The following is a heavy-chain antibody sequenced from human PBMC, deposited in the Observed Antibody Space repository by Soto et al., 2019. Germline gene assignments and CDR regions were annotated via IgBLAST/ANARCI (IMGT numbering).Heavy chain of an antibody. CDR3: ARASDDYGDYGSFDY. CDR2: IYHSGST. J-gene: IGHJ4*02. V-gene: IGHV4-4*02. CDR1: GGSISSSNW. D-gene: IGHD4-17*01. Sequence: PSETLSLTCAVSGGSISSSNWWSWVRQPPGKGLEWIGEIYHSGSTNYNPSLKSRATISVDKSKNQFSLKLSSVTAADTAVYYCARASDDYGDYGSFDYWGQGTLVTVSS.